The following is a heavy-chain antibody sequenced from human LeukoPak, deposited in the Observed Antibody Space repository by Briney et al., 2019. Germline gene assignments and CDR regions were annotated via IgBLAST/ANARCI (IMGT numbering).Heavy chain of an antibody. CDR1: GYTFTSYY. D-gene: IGHD3/OR15-3a*01. V-gene: IGHV1-46*01. CDR2: INPSGGST. J-gene: IGHJ4*02. CDR3: ARSTARAMIYGLPLEGEGGFDY. Sequence: VASVTVSFMASGYTFTSYYMHGVRQAPGQGVEGVGIINPSGGSTSYAQKFQGRVTMTRDTSTSTVYIALSSLRSADTAVYYCARSTARAMIYGLPLEGEGGFDYWGQGTLVTVSS.